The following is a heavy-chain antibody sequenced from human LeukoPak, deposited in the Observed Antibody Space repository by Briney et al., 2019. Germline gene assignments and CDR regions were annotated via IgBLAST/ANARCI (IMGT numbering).Heavy chain of an antibody. CDR3: ARNVLPLSTGYFYYYYMDV. V-gene: IGHV1-18*01. CDR2: ISGYNGNT. D-gene: IGHD2-8*02. Sequence: VASVKVSCKASGYTFSIYGISWVRQAPGQGLEWMGWISGYNGNTNSAQSLQGRVTMTTDTSASTAYMELRSLTSDDTAVYYCARNVLPLSTGYFYYYYMDVWGKGTAVTVSS. CDR1: GYTFSIYG. J-gene: IGHJ6*03.